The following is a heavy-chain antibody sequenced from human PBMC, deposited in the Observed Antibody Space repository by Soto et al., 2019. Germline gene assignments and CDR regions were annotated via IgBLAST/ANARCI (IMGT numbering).Heavy chain of an antibody. D-gene: IGHD6-25*01. V-gene: IGHV4-39*07. J-gene: IGHJ5*01. CDR2: IYYSGST. CDR3: ARGSDWFDS. Sequence: PSETLSLTCTVSGGSISSSSYYWGWIRQPPGKGLEWIGSIYYSGSTNYNPSLKSRVTISVDTSKNPFSLKMSSVTAADTAMYYCARGSDWFDSWGQGTLVTVSS. CDR1: GGSISSSSYY.